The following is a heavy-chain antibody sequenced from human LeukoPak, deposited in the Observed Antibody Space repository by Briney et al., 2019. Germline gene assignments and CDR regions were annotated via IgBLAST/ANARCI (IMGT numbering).Heavy chain of an antibody. CDR2: KDPDGSEK. CDR3: ARIYYFGDNNWRYFDN. D-gene: IGHD3-10*01. Sequence: GGSLRLSCAASGFTFNSYWMSWVRQAPGKGLEWVANKDPDGSEKQYGDSVKGRFTTSRDNAKNSLYLQVNSLRAEDTAIYYCARIYYFGDNNWRYFDNWGQGTLVTVSS. CDR1: GFTFNSYW. J-gene: IGHJ4*02. V-gene: IGHV3-7*01.